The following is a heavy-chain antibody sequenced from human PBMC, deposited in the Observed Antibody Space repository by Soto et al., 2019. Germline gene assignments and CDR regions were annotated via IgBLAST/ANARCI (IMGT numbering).Heavy chain of an antibody. CDR3: ATLVPGYCSSASCRDFDY. Sequence: GGSLRLSCVASGFTLSRYAMTWVRQAPGKGLEWVSSISPSGDATYYADYVKGRFSISRDNPKNTMYLQMNSLRPEDTAVYYCATLVPGYCSSASCRDFDYWGQGTLVTVSS. CDR2: ISPSGDAT. V-gene: IGHV3-23*01. J-gene: IGHJ4*02. CDR1: GFTLSRYA. D-gene: IGHD2-2*01.